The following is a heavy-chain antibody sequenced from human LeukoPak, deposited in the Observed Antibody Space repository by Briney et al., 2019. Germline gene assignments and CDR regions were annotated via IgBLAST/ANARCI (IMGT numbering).Heavy chain of an antibody. V-gene: IGHV3-30*03. D-gene: IGHD4-11*01. CDR3: ARDQYPSRYYYYYYGMDV. CDR2: ISYDGSNK. CDR1: GFTFSSYG. J-gene: IGHJ6*02. Sequence: PGRSLRLSCAASGFTFSSYGMHWVRQAPGKGLEWVAVISYDGSNKYYADSVKGRFTISRDNSKNTLYLQMNSLRAEGTAVYYCARDQYPSRYYYYYYGMDVWGQGTTVTVSS.